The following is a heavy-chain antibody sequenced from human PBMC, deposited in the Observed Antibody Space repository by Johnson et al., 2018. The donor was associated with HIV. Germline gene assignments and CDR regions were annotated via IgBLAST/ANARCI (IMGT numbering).Heavy chain of an antibody. CDR2: IWYDGSNV. CDR3: ARDGRDLVTRGSFDV. CDR1: GFTFSSYG. Sequence: QMLLVESGGGVVQPGRSLRLSCAASGFTFSSYGMQWVRQAPGKGLEWVAVIWYDGSNVYYADSVRGRITISRDNSKNFLYLQMNSLRPEDTAVYYCARDGRDLVTRGSFDVWGQGTMVTVSS. J-gene: IGHJ3*01. V-gene: IGHV3-33*01. D-gene: IGHD5-18*01.